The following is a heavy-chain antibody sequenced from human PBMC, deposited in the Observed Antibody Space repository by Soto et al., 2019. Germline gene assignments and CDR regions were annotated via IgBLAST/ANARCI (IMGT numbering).Heavy chain of an antibody. CDR1: GGSFSGYS. V-gene: IGHV4-34*01. Sequence: SETLSLTCAVYGGSFSGYSWSWIRQPPGKGLEWIGEINHSGSTNYNPSLKSRVTISLDTSKNQFSLRLSSVTAADTAVYYCARGLRDTIFGVVSLDHWGQGTLVTVSS. D-gene: IGHD3-3*01. CDR2: INHSGST. J-gene: IGHJ4*02. CDR3: ARGLRDTIFGVVSLDH.